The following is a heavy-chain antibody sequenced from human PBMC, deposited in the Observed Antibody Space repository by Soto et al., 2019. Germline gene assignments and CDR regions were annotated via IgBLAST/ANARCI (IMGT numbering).Heavy chain of an antibody. CDR3: TTDDPINRN. V-gene: IGHV3-15*01. Sequence: KAGGSLRLSCAASGFTFSNAWMSWVRQAPGKGLEWVGRIKSKTDGGTTDYVAPVKGRFTISRDDSKNMVFLQMNSLKIEDTAVYYCTTDDPINRNWGQGTQVTVSS. CDR1: GFTFSNAW. J-gene: IGHJ4*02. CDR2: IKSKTDGGTT.